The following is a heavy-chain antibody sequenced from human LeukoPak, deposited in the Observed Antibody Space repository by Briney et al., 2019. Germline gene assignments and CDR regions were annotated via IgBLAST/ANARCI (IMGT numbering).Heavy chain of an antibody. CDR2: INPNSGGT. CDR3: ARATGRRGYYYYMDV. CDR1: GYTFTGYY. J-gene: IGHJ6*03. V-gene: IGHV1-2*02. D-gene: IGHD4-17*01. Sequence: ASVKVSCKASGYTFTGYYMHWVRQAPGQGLEWMGWINPNSGGTNYAQKLQGRVTMTRDTSISTAYMELSRLRSDDTAVYYCARATGRRGYYYYMDVWGKGTTVTVSS.